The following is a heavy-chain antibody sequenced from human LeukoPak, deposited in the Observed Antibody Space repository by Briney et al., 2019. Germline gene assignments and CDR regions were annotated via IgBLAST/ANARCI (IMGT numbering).Heavy chain of an antibody. CDR2: IYYSGTT. Sequence: SETLSLTCAVSGGSISGHYWSGVRQPPGKGLEWIGYIYYSGTTNYSPSLKSRVTISLDTSKNQFSLKLTSVTAADTAVYYCARGVSASDNWGQGALVTVSS. J-gene: IGHJ4*02. D-gene: IGHD1-26*01. CDR3: ARGVSASDN. V-gene: IGHV4-59*11. CDR1: GGSISGHY.